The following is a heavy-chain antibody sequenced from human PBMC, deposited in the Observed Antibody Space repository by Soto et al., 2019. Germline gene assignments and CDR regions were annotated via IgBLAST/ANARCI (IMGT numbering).Heavy chain of an antibody. V-gene: IGHV1-69*08. Sequence: QVQLVQSGAEVKKPGSSVKVSCKASGGTLSNYTISWVRQAPGEGFEWMGRIIRLVGRTNYAQRFQGRVPITADKSTSTAYMELRSLRSEDTAVYYCASDNYYSMDVWGKGTTVTVSS. CDR1: GGTLSNYT. J-gene: IGHJ6*03. CDR2: IIRLVGRT. CDR3: ASDNYYSMDV.